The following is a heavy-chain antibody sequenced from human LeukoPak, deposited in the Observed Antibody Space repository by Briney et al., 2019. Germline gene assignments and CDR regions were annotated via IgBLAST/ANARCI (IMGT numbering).Heavy chain of an antibody. CDR2: ISSNGGST. CDR1: GFTFSSYA. J-gene: IGHJ6*03. Sequence: GGSLRLSCAASGFTFSSYAMHWVRQAPGKGLEYVSAISSNGGSTYYANPVKGRFTISRDNSKNTLYLQMGSLRAEDMAVYYCARDTRSVVPAARTGFDYYYMDVWGKGTTVTVSS. CDR3: ARDTRSVVPAARTGFDYYYMDV. D-gene: IGHD2-2*01. V-gene: IGHV3-64*01.